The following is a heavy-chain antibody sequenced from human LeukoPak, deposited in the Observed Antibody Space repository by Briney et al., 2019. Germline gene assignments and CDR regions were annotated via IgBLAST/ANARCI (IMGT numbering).Heavy chain of an antibody. CDR2: ISSSSSYI. CDR3: ARAFGVVAADFDY. J-gene: IGHJ4*02. Sequence: PGGSLRLSCAASGFTFSSYSMNWVRQAPGKGLEWVSSISSSSSYIYYADSVKGRFTISRDNAKNSLYLQMNGLRAEDTAVYYCARAFGVVAADFDYWGQGTLVTVSS. D-gene: IGHD2-15*01. V-gene: IGHV3-21*01. CDR1: GFTFSSYS.